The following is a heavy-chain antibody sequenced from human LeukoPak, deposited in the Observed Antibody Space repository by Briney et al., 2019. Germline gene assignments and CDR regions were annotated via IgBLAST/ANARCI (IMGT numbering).Heavy chain of an antibody. V-gene: IGHV3-48*04. CDR1: GFTFSSYS. CDR3: ARGGYSYGYGQYDY. CDR2: ISSSSSTI. J-gene: IGHJ4*02. D-gene: IGHD5-18*01. Sequence: PGGSLRLSCAASGFTFSSYSMNWVRQAPGKGLEWVSYISSSSSTIYYADSVKGRFTISRDNAKNTLYLQMNSLRAADTAVYYCARGGYSYGYGQYDYWGQGTLVTVSS.